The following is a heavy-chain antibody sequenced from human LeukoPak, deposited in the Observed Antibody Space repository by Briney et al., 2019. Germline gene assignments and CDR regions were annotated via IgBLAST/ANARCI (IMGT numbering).Heavy chain of an antibody. J-gene: IGHJ2*01. V-gene: IGHV1-24*01. Sequence: GASVKVSCKVSGYTLTELSMHWVRQAPGKGLEWMGGFDPEDGKTIYAQKFQGRVTMTEDTSTDTAYMELSSLRSEDTAAYYCATYYYDSSGYRHFDWYFDLWGRGTLVTVSS. CDR3: ATYYYDSSGYRHFDWYFDL. D-gene: IGHD3-22*01. CDR1: GYTLTELS. CDR2: FDPEDGKT.